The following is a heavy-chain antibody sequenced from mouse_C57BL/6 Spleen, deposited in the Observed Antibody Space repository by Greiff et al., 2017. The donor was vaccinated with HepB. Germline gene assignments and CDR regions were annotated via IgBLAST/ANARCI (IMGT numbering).Heavy chain of an antibody. J-gene: IGHJ3*01. CDR3: ASYYDYDVFAY. CDR1: GYAFSSSW. CDR2: LYPGDGDT. Sequence: QVQLQQSGPELVKPGASVKISCKASGYAFSSSWMNWVKQRPGKGLAWIGRLYPGDGDTNSNGKFKGKATLTADKSYSTAYMQSSSLTSEDSAVYFCASYYDYDVFAYWGQGTLVTVSA. V-gene: IGHV1-82*01. D-gene: IGHD2-4*01.